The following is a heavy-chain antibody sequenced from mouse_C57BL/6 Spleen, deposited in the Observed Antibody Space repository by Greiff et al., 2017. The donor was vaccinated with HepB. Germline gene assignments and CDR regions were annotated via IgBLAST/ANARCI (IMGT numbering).Heavy chain of an antibody. CDR1: GFTFSDYG. J-gene: IGHJ1*03. D-gene: IGHD1-1*01. CDR3: ARQFLITTVVDWYFDV. V-gene: IGHV5-17*01. Sequence: EVQRVESGGGLVKPGGSLKLSCAASGFTFSDYGMHWVRQAPEKGLEWVAYISSGSSTIYYADTVKGRFTISRDNAKNTLFLQMTSLRSEDTAMYYCARQFLITTVVDWYFDVWGTGTTVTVSS. CDR2: ISSGSSTI.